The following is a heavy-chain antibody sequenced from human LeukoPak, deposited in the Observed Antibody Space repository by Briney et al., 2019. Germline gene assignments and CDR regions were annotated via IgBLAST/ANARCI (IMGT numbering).Heavy chain of an antibody. CDR1: GFSFTDYP. D-gene: IGHD3-9*01. J-gene: IGHJ4*02. CDR3: ATDQRYAFDY. CDR2: IRTTAEGARYA. Sequence: GGSLRLSCATSGFSFTDYPMNWVRQAPGKGLEWISNIRTTAEGARYAYYADSVKGRVTISRDDGKNTLYLHMNSLRDDDTAVYYCATDQRYAFDYWGQGILVTVSS. V-gene: IGHV3-48*02.